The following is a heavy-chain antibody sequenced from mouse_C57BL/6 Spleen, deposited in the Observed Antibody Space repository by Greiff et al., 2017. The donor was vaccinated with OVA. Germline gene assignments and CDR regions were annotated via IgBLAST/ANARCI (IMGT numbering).Heavy chain of an antibody. CDR3: ARGGEKKRGFDY. J-gene: IGHJ2*01. V-gene: IGHV1-50*01. CDR1: GYTFTSYW. CDR2: IDPSDSYT. Sequence: QVQLQQPGAELVKPGASVKLSCKASGYTFTSYWMQWVKQRPGQGLEWIGEIDPSDSYTNYNQKFKGKATLTVETSSSTAYMQLSSLTSEDSAVYYCARGGEKKRGFDYWGQGTTLTVSS.